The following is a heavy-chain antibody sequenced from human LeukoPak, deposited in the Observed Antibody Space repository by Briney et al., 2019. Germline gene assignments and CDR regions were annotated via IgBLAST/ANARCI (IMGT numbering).Heavy chain of an antibody. J-gene: IGHJ6*02. CDR3: ARDHTMVRGLANYFYGMDV. CDR2: LSGSGGTT. V-gene: IGHV3-23*01. CDR1: GFTFNAYA. Sequence: GGSLRLSCAASGFTFNAYAMNWVRQAPGKGLEWVSALSGSGGTTYYADAVKGRFTISRDNSKYTVYLQMSSLRAEDTAVYYCARDHTMVRGLANYFYGMDVWGQGTTVIVSS. D-gene: IGHD3-10*01.